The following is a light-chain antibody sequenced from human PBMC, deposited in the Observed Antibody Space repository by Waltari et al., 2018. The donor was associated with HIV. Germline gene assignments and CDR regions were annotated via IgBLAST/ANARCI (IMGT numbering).Light chain of an antibody. CDR1: TNAIGSYNY. CDR2: EVS. J-gene: IGLJ2*01. CDR3: SSYSRGALL. Sequence: QSVLTQPASVSGSPGQSLTLSCTGTTNAIGSYNYVSWYQQSPDKAPKLIIYEVSNRPSGVSSRFSGSKSGNTASLTISGLQAEDEAYYHCSSYSRGALLFGGGTKVTVL. V-gene: IGLV2-14*01.